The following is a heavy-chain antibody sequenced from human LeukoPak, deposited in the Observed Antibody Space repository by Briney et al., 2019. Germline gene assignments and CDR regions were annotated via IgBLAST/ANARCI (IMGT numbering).Heavy chain of an antibody. J-gene: IGHJ4*02. CDR2: INSDGSST. CDR3: ARDRPETYSYDFWSGYYSYYFDY. V-gene: IGHV3-74*01. D-gene: IGHD3-3*01. Sequence: PGGSLRLSCAASGFTFSSYWMHWVRQAPGKGLVWVSRINSDGSSTSYADSVKGRFTISRDNAKNTLYLQMNSLRAEDTAVYYCARDRPETYSYDFWSGYYSYYFDYWGQGTLVTVSS. CDR1: GFTFSSYW.